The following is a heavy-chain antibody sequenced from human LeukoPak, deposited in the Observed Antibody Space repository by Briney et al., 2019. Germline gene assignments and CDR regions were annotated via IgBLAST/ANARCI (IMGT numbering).Heavy chain of an antibody. J-gene: IGHJ4*02. Sequence: SETLSLTCTVSGGSISSGSYYWSWIRQPAGKGLEWIGRISTSGSTKYNPSLKSRVIVSVNTSKNQFSLKLSSVTAADTAVYYCARAAARDTTSGLDIDYWGQGTLVTVSS. CDR3: ARAAARDTTSGLDIDY. V-gene: IGHV4-61*02. CDR1: GGSISSGSYY. CDR2: ISTSGST. D-gene: IGHD1-26*01.